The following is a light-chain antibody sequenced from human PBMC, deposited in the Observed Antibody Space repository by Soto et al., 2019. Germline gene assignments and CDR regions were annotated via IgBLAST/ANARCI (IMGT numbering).Light chain of an antibody. V-gene: IGLV2-14*01. CDR1: SSDVGGYNY. CDR3: SSFTSTSTYV. Sequence: QYALTQPASVSGSPGQSITISCTGTSSDVGGYNYVSWYQHHPGKAPKLMIYEVNNRPSGVSNRFSGSKSGNTASLTISGLQAEDEADYYCSSFTSTSTYVFGSGTKVTVL. CDR2: EVN. J-gene: IGLJ1*01.